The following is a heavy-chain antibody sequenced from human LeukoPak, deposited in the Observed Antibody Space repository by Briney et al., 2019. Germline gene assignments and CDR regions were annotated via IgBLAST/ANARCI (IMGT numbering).Heavy chain of an antibody. J-gene: IGHJ5*02. D-gene: IGHD3-10*01. CDR3: ARVSGGTYYGPFGP. CDR1: GGSISSGGYS. V-gene: IGHV4-30-2*01. CDR2: IYHSGST. Sequence: PSQTLSLTCAVSGGSISSGGYSWSWIRQPPGKGLEWIGYIYHSGSTYYNPSLKSRVTISVDRSKNQFSLKLSSVTAADTAVYYCARVSGGTYYGPFGPWGQGTLVTVSS.